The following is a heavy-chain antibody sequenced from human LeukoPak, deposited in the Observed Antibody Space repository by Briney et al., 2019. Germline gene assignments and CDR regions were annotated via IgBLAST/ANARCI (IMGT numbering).Heavy chain of an antibody. V-gene: IGHV3-48*03. CDR1: GFTSSSYE. CDR2: IRSSGSTI. CDR3: AELGITSIGGV. J-gene: IGHJ6*04. Sequence: GGTLRLSCAASGFTSSSYEMNWVPPTPGKGRERVSDIRSSGSTIYYADPVKGQFPISRDNAKNSLYLQMNRLRAEYTAVYYCAELGITSIGGVWGKGTTVTISS. D-gene: IGHD3-10*01.